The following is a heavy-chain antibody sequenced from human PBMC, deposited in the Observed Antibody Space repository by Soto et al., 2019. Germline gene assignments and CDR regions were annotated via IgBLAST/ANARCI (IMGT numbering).Heavy chain of an antibody. CDR1: GFTFSDYY. J-gene: IGHJ6*02. D-gene: IGHD6-13*01. V-gene: IGHV3-11*01. CDR3: ASTYSSSWGPYGMDV. Sequence: PGGSLRLSCAASGFTFSDYYMSWIRQAPGKGLEWVSYISSSGSTIYYADSVKGRFTISRDNAKNSLYLQMNSLRAEDTAVYYCASTYSSSWGPYGMDVWGQGTTVTVSS. CDR2: ISSSGSTI.